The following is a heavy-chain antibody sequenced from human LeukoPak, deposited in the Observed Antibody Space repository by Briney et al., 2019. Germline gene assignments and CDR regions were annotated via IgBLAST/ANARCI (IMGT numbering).Heavy chain of an antibody. CDR2: ISSSSSTI. CDR3: ARGFMTTRGMDV. CDR1: GFTFSRYS. D-gene: IGHD4-11*01. V-gene: IGHV3-48*02. J-gene: IGHJ6*02. Sequence: PGGSLRLSCAASGFTFSRYSMNWVRQAPGKGLEWVSYISSSSSTIYYAGSVKGRFTISRDNAKNSLYLQMNSLRDEDTAVYYCARGFMTTRGMDVWGQGTTVTVSS.